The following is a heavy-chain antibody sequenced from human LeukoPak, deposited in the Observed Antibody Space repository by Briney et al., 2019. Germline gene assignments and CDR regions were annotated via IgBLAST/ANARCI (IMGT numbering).Heavy chain of an antibody. Sequence: GGSLRLSCAASGFTFSDYYMGWIRQVPGKGLEWVSYISSGGTYTIYADSVRGRFTIYRDDAKNSLFLQMNSLRAGDTAIYYCARLKYGSPQHWGQGTLVTVSS. V-gene: IGHV3-11*06. CDR2: ISSGGTYT. CDR3: ARLKYGSPQH. CDR1: GFTFSDYY. J-gene: IGHJ1*01. D-gene: IGHD1-26*01.